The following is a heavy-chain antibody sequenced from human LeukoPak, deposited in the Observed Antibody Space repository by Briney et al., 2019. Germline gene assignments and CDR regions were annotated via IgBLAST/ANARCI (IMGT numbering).Heavy chain of an antibody. CDR3: ARDIRSYYDSSGYHNYWYFDL. CDR1: GFTFSDYY. Sequence: GGSLRLSCAASGFTFSDYYMSWIRQAPGKGLEWVSYISSSGSTIYYADSVKGRFTISRDNAKNSLYLQMNSLRAEDTAVYYCARDIRSYYDSSGYHNYWYFDLWGRGTLVTVSS. V-gene: IGHV3-11*04. CDR2: ISSSGSTI. D-gene: IGHD3-22*01. J-gene: IGHJ2*01.